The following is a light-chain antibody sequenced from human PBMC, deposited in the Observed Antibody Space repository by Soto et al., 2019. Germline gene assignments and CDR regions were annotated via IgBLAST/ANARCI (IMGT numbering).Light chain of an antibody. V-gene: IGKV3-20*01. CDR3: QQYGSSPLT. CDR1: QSVSSSY. J-gene: IGKJ4*01. CDR2: GAS. Sequence: EIVLTQSPGTLSLSPGERATLSCRASQSVSSSYFAWYQQKPGQAPRLLIYGASSRATGIPDRFSGSGSGTYFTLTISILEPEDFAVYYWQQYGSSPLTVGGGPKVEIQ.